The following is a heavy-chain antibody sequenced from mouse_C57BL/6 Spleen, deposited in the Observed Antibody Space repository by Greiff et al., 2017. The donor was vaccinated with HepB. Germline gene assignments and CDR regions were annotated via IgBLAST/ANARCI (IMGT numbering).Heavy chain of an antibody. CDR2: INPNNGGT. J-gene: IGHJ4*01. CDR1: GYTFTDYN. CDR3: ADSFYYYGSSYYAMDY. Sequence: EVKLMESGPELVKPGASVKMSCKASGYTFTDYNMHWVKQSHGKSLEWIGYINPNNGGTSYNQKFKGKATLTVNKSSSAAYMALRSLTSEDSAVYYCADSFYYYGSSYYAMDYWGQGTSVTVAS. V-gene: IGHV1-22*01. D-gene: IGHD1-1*01.